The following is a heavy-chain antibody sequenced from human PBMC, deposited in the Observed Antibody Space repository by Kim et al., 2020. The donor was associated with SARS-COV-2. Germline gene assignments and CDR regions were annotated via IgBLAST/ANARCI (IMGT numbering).Heavy chain of an antibody. CDR3: ARNRDEGYGMDV. Sequence: GGSLRLSCAASGFTFSTYGTHWVRQAPGKGLEWVAVIWYDGSNKYYADSVQGRFTISRDNSKNTLYLQMNSLSGDDSAVYYCARNRDEGYGMDVWGQGTTVTVSS. J-gene: IGHJ6*02. CDR2: IWYDGSNK. V-gene: IGHV3-33*01. CDR1: GFTFSTYG.